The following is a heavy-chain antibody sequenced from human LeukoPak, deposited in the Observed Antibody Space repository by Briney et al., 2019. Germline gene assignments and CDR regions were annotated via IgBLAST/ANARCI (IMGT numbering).Heavy chain of an antibody. J-gene: IGHJ5*02. CDR2: FHHSGST. CDR1: GDSMSSYF. V-gene: IGHV4-59*01. CDR3: ARSRGGYGDYGSWFDP. Sequence: SETLSLTCTVSGDSMSSYFWSWLRQPPGKGLEWIGYFHHSGSTNYRPSLKSRVTMSLDTSKNQLSLKLSSVTAADTAVYYCARSRGGYGDYGSWFDPWGLGTLVTVSS. D-gene: IGHD4-17*01.